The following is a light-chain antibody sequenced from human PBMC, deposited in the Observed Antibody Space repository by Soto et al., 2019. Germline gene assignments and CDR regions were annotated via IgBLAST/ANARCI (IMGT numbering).Light chain of an antibody. V-gene: IGLV1-51*01. CDR3: GTWDSSLSASV. CDR1: SSNIGNND. J-gene: IGLJ7*01. Sequence: QSVLTQPPSVSAAPGQKVTISCSGSSSNIGNNDVSWYQQLPGTAPKLLIYGNNKRPSGIPDRFSGSKSGTSATLGITGLQTGDEADYYCGTWDSSLSASVFGGGTQLTVL. CDR2: GNN.